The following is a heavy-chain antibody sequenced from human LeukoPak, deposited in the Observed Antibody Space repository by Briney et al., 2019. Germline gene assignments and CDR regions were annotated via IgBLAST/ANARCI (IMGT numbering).Heavy chain of an antibody. Sequence: GGSLRLSCAASGFTVSSNEMSWVRQAPGKGLEWVSSISGGSTYYADSVKGRFTISRDNSKNTLYLQMNSLRAEDTAVFYCAKGRYQLLSLYFFDYWGQGTLVTVSS. CDR3: AKGRYQLLSLYFFDY. CDR2: ISGGST. CDR1: GFTVSSNE. V-gene: IGHV3-38-3*01. J-gene: IGHJ4*02. D-gene: IGHD2-2*01.